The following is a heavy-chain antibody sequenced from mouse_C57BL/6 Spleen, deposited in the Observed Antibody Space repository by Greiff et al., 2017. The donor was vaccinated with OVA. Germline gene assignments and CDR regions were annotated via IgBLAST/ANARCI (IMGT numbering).Heavy chain of an antibody. CDR3: AIARYGNYPYYFDY. CDR1: GFTFSSYA. D-gene: IGHD2-1*01. CDR2: ISDGGSYT. V-gene: IGHV5-4*01. Sequence: EVQLQESGGGLVKPGGSLKLSCAASGFTFSSYAMSWVRQTPEKRLEWVATISDGGSYTYYPENVKGRIPIARDNAQNNLYLQMSHLQSEDTAMYYCAIARYGNYPYYFDYWGQGTTLTVSS. J-gene: IGHJ2*01.